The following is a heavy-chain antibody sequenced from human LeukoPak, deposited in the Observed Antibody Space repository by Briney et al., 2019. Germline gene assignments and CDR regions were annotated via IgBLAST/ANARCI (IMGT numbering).Heavy chain of an antibody. Sequence: PSETLSLTCTVSGGSISSSSYYWGWIRQPPGKGLEWIGSIYYSGSTYYNPSLKSRVTISVDTSKNQFSLKLSSVTAADTAVYYCARDHNEWLVDYYYYYMDVWGKGTTVTVSS. D-gene: IGHD6-19*01. CDR3: ARDHNEWLVDYYYYYMDV. J-gene: IGHJ6*03. CDR1: GGSISSSSYY. V-gene: IGHV4-39*07. CDR2: IYYSGST.